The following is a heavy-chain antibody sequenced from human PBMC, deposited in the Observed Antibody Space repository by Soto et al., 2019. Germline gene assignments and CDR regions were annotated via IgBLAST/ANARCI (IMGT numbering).Heavy chain of an antibody. CDR2: INHSGST. Sequence: PSETLSLTCAVYGGPFSGYYWSWVRQPPGKGLEWIGEINHSGSTNYNPSLRSRVTISVDTSKNQFSLRLSSVTAAETAVYYCVRQTVEVVLTAIYADHYYYMDVWGKGTTVTVAS. J-gene: IGHJ6*03. CDR1: GGPFSGYY. V-gene: IGHV4-34*01. D-gene: IGHD2-15*01. CDR3: VRQTVEVVLTAIYADHYYYMDV.